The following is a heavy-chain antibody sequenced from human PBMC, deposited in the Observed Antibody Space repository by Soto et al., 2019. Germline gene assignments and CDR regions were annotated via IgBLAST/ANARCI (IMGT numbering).Heavy chain of an antibody. V-gene: IGHV4-59*01. CDR2: IYYSGST. J-gene: IGHJ5*02. CDR3: ARGLPYYYDSSGSWFDP. CDR1: GGSISSYY. D-gene: IGHD3-22*01. Sequence: PSETLSLTCTVSGGSISSYYWSWIRQPPGKGLEWIGYIYYSGSTNYNPSLKSRVTISVDTSKNQFSLKLSSVTAADTAVYYCARGLPYYYDSSGSWFDPWGQGTRVTVSS.